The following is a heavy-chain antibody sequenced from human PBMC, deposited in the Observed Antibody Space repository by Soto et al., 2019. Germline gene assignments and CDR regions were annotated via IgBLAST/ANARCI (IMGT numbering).Heavy chain of an antibody. D-gene: IGHD5-18*01. CDR3: ARRGYSYGSLDY. V-gene: IGHV3-23*01. Sequence: GGSLRLSCAASGFTFSSYAMSWVRQAPGKGLEWVSAISGSGGSTYYADSVKGRFTISRDNSKNTLYLQMNSLRAEDTAVYYCARRGYSYGSLDYWGQGTLVTVSS. CDR2: ISGSGGST. CDR1: GFTFSSYA. J-gene: IGHJ4*02.